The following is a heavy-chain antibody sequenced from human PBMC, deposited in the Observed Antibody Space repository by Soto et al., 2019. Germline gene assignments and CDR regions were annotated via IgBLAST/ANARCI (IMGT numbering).Heavy chain of an antibody. CDR3: ARVYKNWFDS. CDR2: IDPTDSYT. CDR1: GYNFTAFW. J-gene: IGHJ5*01. V-gene: IGHV5-10-1*01. D-gene: IGHD1-1*01. Sequence: ESLKISCKASGYNFTAFWIHWVRQMPGRGLEWLGKIDPTDSYTNYSPSFEGHVTISTDNSISTAYLQWSSLRASDTALYFCARVYKNWFDSWAQGTMVTVSS.